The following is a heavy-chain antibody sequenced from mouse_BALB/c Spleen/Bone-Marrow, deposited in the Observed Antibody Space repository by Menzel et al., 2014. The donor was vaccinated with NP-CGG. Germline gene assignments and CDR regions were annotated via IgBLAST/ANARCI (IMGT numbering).Heavy chain of an antibody. Sequence: QVQLQQPGAELVRPGTSAKVSCKAPGYAFTNYLIEWVKQRPGQGLEWIGMINPGSAGTNYNEKFKGKATLTADKSSSTAYMQLSSLTSDDSAVYFCARELPRGFAYWGQGTLVTVSA. CDR3: ARELPRGFAY. J-gene: IGHJ3*01. D-gene: IGHD1-1*01. CDR1: GYAFTNYL. V-gene: IGHV1-54*03. CDR2: INPGSAGT.